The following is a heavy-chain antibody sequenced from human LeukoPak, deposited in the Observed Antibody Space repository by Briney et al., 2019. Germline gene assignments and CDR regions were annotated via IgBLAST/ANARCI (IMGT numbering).Heavy chain of an antibody. V-gene: IGHV3-21*01. CDR1: GFTFSSYS. Sequence: KPGGSLRLSCAASGFTFSSYSMNWVRQAPGKGLEWVSSISSSSSYIYYADSVKGRFTISRDNAKNSLYLQMNSLRAEDTAVYCCARDDSSSGYDFWFDPWGQGTLVTVSS. CDR2: ISSSSSYI. J-gene: IGHJ5*02. CDR3: ARDDSSSGYDFWFDP. D-gene: IGHD6-13*01.